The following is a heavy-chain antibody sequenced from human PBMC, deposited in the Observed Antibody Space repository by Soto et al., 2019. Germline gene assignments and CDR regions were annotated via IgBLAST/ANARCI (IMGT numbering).Heavy chain of an antibody. D-gene: IGHD3-3*01. J-gene: IGHJ4*02. V-gene: IGHV1-18*01. Sequence: ASVKVSCKTSGYIFSSYGLNWVRQTPGQGLEWMGWITVYNGNTQYAQKFQDRVTMTTDTSTSTAYMELRSLRSDDTAVYYCARDNTGVVGADHWGQGTLVTVSS. CDR2: ITVYNGNT. CDR3: ARDNTGVVGADH. CDR1: GYIFSSYG.